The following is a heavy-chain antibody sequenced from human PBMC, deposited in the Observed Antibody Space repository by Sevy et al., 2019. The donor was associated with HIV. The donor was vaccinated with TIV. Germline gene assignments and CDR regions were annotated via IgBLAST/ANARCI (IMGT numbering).Heavy chain of an antibody. V-gene: IGHV6-1*01. D-gene: IGHD3-10*01. CDR1: GDSVSSNSAA. CDR3: ASGTMVRGVSNYYYYMDV. Sequence: KRSQTLSLTCAISGDSVSSNSAAWNWIRQSPSRGLEWLGRTYYRSKWYNDYAVSVKSRITINPDTSKNQFSLQLNSVTPEDTAVYYCASGTMVRGVSNYYYYMDVWGKGTTVTVSS. J-gene: IGHJ6*03. CDR2: TYYRSKWYN.